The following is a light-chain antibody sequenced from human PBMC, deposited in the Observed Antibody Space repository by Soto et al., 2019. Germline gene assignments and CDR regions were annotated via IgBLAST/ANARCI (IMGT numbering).Light chain of an antibody. J-gene: IGLJ3*02. CDR3: ETWDSNTWV. Sequence: QLVLTQSSSASASLGSSVKLTCSLSSGHSSYIIAWHQQQPGKAPRCLMKLEGIGSYNKGSGVPDRFSGSSSGADRCLTISQRQFEAEADYYCETWDSNTWVFDGGTKLTVL. V-gene: IGLV4-60*02. CDR1: SGHSSYI. CDR2: LEGIGSY.